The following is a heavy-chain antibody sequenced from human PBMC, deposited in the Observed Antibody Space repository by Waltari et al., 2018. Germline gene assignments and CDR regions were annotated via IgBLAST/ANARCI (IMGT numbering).Heavy chain of an antibody. Sequence: QVQLVESGGGVVQPGRYLRLSCAASGCTFSSNGMHRVRQAPGKGLEWVAVISYDVSNQYYADSVKGRFTISRDNSKNTLYLQMNSLRAEDTAVYYCAKDLKQWLVLAPPGYWGQGTLVTVSS. J-gene: IGHJ4*02. D-gene: IGHD6-19*01. CDR2: ISYDVSNQ. CDR3: AKDLKQWLVLAPPGY. V-gene: IGHV3-30*18. CDR1: GCTFSSNG.